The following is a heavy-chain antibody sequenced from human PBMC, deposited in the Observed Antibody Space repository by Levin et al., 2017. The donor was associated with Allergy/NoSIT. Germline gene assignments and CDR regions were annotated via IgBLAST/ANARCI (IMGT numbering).Heavy chain of an antibody. CDR2: IKQDGSEK. CDR3: ARDLGYCSGAGCYTVLDY. J-gene: IGHJ4*02. CDR1: GFTFSNYY. D-gene: IGHD2-15*01. V-gene: IGHV3-7*03. Sequence: GESLKISCAASGFTFSNYYMYWVRQAPGKGLEWVAHIKQDGSEKYYVDSVKGRFTISRDNAKNSLYLQMNSLRAEDTAVYCCARDLGYCSGAGCYTVLDYWGQGTLVTVSS.